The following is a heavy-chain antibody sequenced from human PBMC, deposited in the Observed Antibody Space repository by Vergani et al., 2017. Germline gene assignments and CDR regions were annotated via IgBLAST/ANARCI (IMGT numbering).Heavy chain of an antibody. CDR3: AKQYFVSGNYLFDY. J-gene: IGHJ4*02. Sequence: EVQLVESGGGLVKPGGSLRLSCAASGFTFSSYSMNWVRQATGRGLEWVSSISSSSSYIYYADSVKGRFTISRDNAKNSLYLQMNNLRTEDTAIYYCAKQYFVSGNYLFDYWGQGTLVTVSS. D-gene: IGHD3-10*01. CDR2: ISSSSSYI. CDR1: GFTFSSYS. V-gene: IGHV3-21*04.